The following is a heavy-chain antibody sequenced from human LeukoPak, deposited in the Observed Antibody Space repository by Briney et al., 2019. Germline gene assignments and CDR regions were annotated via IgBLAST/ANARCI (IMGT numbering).Heavy chain of an antibody. J-gene: IGHJ4*02. D-gene: IGHD6-13*01. Sequence: GGSLRLSCAASGFTFSSYAISWVRQAPGKGLEWVSAISDSGGGTYYSNSVKGRFTISRDNSKNTLYLQMNSLRAEDTAVYYCANNIAAAGTDYWGQGTLVTVSS. V-gene: IGHV3-23*01. CDR3: ANNIAAAGTDY. CDR2: ISDSGGGT. CDR1: GFTFSSYA.